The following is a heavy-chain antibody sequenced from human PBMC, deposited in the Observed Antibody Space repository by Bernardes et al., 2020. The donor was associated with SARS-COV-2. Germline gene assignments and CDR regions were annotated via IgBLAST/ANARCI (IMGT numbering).Heavy chain of an antibody. CDR1: GFTFSSYW. J-gene: IGHJ4*02. CDR2: IKQDGSEK. CDR3: ARDHTSTILDY. D-gene: IGHD2-21*01. Sequence: GSLRLSFAVSGFTFSSYWMSWVRQAPGKGLEWVTQIKQDGSEKYYIDSVKGRFTISRDNAKNSLYLQMNSLRAEDTAVYYCARDHTSTILDYWGQGTLVTVSS. V-gene: IGHV3-7*04.